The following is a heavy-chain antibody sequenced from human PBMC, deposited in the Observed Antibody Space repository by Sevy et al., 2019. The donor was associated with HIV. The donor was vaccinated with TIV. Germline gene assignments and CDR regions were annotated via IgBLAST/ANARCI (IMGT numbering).Heavy chain of an antibody. J-gene: IGHJ4*02. V-gene: IGHV3-30*18. CDR1: GFTFSSYG. Sequence: GGSLRLSCAASGFTFSSYGMHWVRQAPGKGLEWVAVISYDGSNKYYADSVRGGFTISRDNSKKTLYLQMNSLRAEETAVYYCAKALNSGYDFGVLEYWGQGTLVTVSS. CDR2: ISYDGSNK. CDR3: AKALNSGYDFGVLEY. D-gene: IGHD5-12*01.